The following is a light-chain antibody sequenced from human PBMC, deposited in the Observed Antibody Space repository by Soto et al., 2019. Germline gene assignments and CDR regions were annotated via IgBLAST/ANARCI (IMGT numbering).Light chain of an antibody. J-gene: IGKJ4*01. CDR3: QQRTIWPLT. CDR1: QNIRSF. Sequence: EIGLTQSPATLSLSPGERATLSCMASQNIRSFLAWYQQKPGQAPRLLIYDASNRATGIPARFSGRGSGTDFTLTISSLEPEDFAVYYCQQRTIWPLTFGGGTKVEIK. V-gene: IGKV3-11*01. CDR2: DAS.